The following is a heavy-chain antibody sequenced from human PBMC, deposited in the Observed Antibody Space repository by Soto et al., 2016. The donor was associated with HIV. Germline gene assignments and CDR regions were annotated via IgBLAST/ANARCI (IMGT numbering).Heavy chain of an antibody. V-gene: IGHV4-34*02. Sequence: QVQLQQWGAGLLKPSETLSLTCAVYGGSFSGYQWTWIRQAPGKGLEWIGEVNHSGHTNYSPSLRSRLTISTDTSKNQFSLKMTSVSAADTAVYYCASTWGHNNWDRSXDYWGQGKSGHRLF. CDR3: ASTWGHNNWDRSXDY. CDR1: GGSFSGYQ. CDR2: VNHSGHT. J-gene: IGHJ3*01. D-gene: IGHD7-27*01.